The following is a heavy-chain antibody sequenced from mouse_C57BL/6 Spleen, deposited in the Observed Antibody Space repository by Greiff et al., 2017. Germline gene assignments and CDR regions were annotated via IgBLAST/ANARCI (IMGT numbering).Heavy chain of an antibody. CDR3: AREDWGYFDY. V-gene: IGHV3-1*01. CDR2: ISYSGST. J-gene: IGHJ2*01. D-gene: IGHD4-1*01. Sequence: EVKLVESGPGMVKPSQSLSLTCTVTGYSITSGYDWHWIRHFPGNKLEWMGYISYSGSTNYNPSLKSRISITHDTSKNHFFLKLNSVTTEDTATYYCAREDWGYFDYWGQGTTLTVSS. CDR1: GYSITSGYD.